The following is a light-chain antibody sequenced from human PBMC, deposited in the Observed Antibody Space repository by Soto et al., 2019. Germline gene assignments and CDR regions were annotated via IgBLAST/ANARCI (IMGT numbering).Light chain of an antibody. CDR3: SSFTGTTTIDV. V-gene: IGLV2-14*03. CDR2: GVS. Sequence: QSLLTQPSSVSVSPGQSITISCTGTISDVGAYKYVSWYQQHPGKAPKLIIYGVSNRPSGVSNRFSGSKSGNTAFLTISGLQPEDEADYYCSSFTGTTTIDVFGTGTKVNVL. CDR1: ISDVGAYKY. J-gene: IGLJ1*01.